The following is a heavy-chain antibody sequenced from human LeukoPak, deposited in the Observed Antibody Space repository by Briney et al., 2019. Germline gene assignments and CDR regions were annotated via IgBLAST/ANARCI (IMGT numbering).Heavy chain of an antibody. D-gene: IGHD2-8*01. V-gene: IGHV1-24*01. CDR2: FDPEDGET. Sequence: ASVKVSCKVSGYTLTELSMHWARQAPGKGLEWMGGFDPEDGETIYAQKFQGRVTITADESTSTAYMELSSLRSEDTAVYYCACRLGRTNGVCLIEWYFDLWGRGTLVTVSS. J-gene: IGHJ2*01. CDR1: GYTLTELS. CDR3: ACRLGRTNGVCLIEWYFDL.